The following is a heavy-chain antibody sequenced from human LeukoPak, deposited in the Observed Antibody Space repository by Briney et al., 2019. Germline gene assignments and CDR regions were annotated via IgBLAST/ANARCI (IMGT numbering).Heavy chain of an antibody. D-gene: IGHD2-2*01. CDR1: GFTPSNYD. J-gene: IGHJ5*02. Sequence: PGGSLRLSFAASGFTPSNYDMNWVRQAPGKGLEWVSSISTSSRYIYYKDSVRGRFTISRDDAKNSLYLEMNSLRAEDTAVYYCARADCSSSTCYLRRSWFDPWGQGTLVTVSS. CDR2: ISTSSRYI. V-gene: IGHV3-21*01. CDR3: ARADCSSSTCYLRRSWFDP.